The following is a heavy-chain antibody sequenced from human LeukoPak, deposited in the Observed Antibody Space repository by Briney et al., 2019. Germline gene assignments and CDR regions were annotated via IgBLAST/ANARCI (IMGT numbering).Heavy chain of an antibody. CDR2: IGISSGPL. CDR3: ARAKGYTSSYSFDY. Sequence: GGSLRLSCAASGFTFNNYAMNWVRQAPGGRLEWVSFIGISSGPLLYADSVKGRFTISRDNAKASVYLQMNRLRAEDTAVYYCARAKGYTSSYSFDYWGQGILVTVSS. D-gene: IGHD3-10*01. CDR1: GFTFNNYA. V-gene: IGHV3-48*04. J-gene: IGHJ4*02.